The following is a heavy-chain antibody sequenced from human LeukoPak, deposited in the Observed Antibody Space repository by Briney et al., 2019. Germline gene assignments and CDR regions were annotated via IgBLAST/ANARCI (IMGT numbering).Heavy chain of an antibody. V-gene: IGHV3-23*01. CDR2: ISGNGDDT. CDR1: GITFRNYA. CDR3: AKSLTMVRGVKRYFDY. D-gene: IGHD3-10*01. J-gene: IGHJ4*02. Sequence: GGSLRLSCAASGITFRNYAMTWVRQAPGKGLEWVSTISGNGDDTFYADSVKGRFTISRDNSKNTLYLQMNSLRAEDTAVYYCAKSLTMVRGVKRYFDYWGQGTLVTVSS.